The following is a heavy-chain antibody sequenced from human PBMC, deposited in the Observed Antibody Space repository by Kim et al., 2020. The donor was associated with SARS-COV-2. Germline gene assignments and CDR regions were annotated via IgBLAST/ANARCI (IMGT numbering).Heavy chain of an antibody. CDR2: INQHGSET. V-gene: IGHV3-7*01. CDR1: GFTFNNYW. D-gene: IGHD1-1*01. CDR3: GRLQVELRDLWPAATDY. J-gene: IGHJ4*01. Sequence: GESLRLSCAASGFTFNNYWMTWVRQAPGKGLEWVGNINQHGSETSYMVSVRGRFTISRDNAKNSMYLQMDSLRADDTAVYFCGRLQVELRDLWPAATDYW.